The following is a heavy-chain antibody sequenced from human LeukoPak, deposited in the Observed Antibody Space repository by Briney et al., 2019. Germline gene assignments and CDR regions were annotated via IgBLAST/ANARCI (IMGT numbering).Heavy chain of an antibody. CDR3: AKDAQRGFDYSNSFQY. D-gene: IGHD4-11*01. CDR2: IWSDATNM. Sequence: GGSLRLSCVASGFIFTDYGFHWVRQTPGKGLEWVAAIWSDATNMYYGNSVKGRFFIQRDDFQNTVYLEMSSLRAEDTAVYYCAKDAQRGFDYSNSFQYWVQGSLVTVSS. J-gene: IGHJ4*02. V-gene: IGHV3-33*06. CDR1: GFIFTDYG.